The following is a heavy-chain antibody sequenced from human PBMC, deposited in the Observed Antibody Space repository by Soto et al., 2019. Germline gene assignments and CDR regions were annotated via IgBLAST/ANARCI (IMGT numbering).Heavy chain of an antibody. V-gene: IGHV4-59*01. CDR2: IYYSGST. CDR1: GGAISSYY. D-gene: IGHD6-19*01. CDR3: AREYSSGWYYFDY. Sequence: QVQLQESGPGLVKPSETLSLTCTVSGGAISSYYWIWIRQPPGKGLEWIGYIYYSGSTNYNPSLKSRVTISVDTSKNQFSLKLSSVTAADTAVYYCAREYSSGWYYFDYWGQGTLVTVSS. J-gene: IGHJ4*02.